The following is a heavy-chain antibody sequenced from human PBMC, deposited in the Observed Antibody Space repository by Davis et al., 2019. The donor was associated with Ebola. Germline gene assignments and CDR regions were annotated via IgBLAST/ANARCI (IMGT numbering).Heavy chain of an antibody. V-gene: IGHV1-18*04. J-gene: IGHJ3*02. D-gene: IGHD3-22*01. CDR3: ARSITMIVVAYFDI. CDR1: GYTFTSYG. Sequence: AASVQVSCKASGYTFTSYGISWVRQPPGQGLEWMGRISAYNGNTNYAQKLQGRVTMTTDTSTSTAYMELRSLRSDDTAVYYCARSITMIVVAYFDIWGQGTMVTVSS. CDR2: ISAYNGNT.